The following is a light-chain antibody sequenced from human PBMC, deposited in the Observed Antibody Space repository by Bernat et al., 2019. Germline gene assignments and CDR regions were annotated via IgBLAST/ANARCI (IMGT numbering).Light chain of an antibody. CDR1: QSVSSSY. CDR2: GTS. J-gene: IGKJ2*01. Sequence: IVLTQSPGTLSLSPGETATLSCRASQSVSSSYLAWYQHKPGQAPSLLMYGTSSRATGIPDRFSGSVSGTDFTLTISRLEPDDFAVYYCQVYDNSPPAYTFGQGTKLEIQ. V-gene: IGKV3-20*01. CDR3: QVYDNSPPAYT.